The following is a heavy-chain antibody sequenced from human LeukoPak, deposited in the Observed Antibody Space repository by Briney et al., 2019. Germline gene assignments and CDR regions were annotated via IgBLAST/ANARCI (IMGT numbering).Heavy chain of an antibody. CDR1: GLTFSNAW. V-gene: IGHV3-15*01. Sequence: KPGESLRLSCAASGLTFSNAWMSWIRQAPGEGLEWVGRIKRKTDGETTEYVAPVKGRFTISRDDSKNTLYLQMNSRKTEYTGVYCGATASSGLFYSGQRALFTVSS. J-gene: IGHJ4*02. CDR2: IKRKTDGETT. CDR3: ATASSGLFY. D-gene: IGHD3-16*01.